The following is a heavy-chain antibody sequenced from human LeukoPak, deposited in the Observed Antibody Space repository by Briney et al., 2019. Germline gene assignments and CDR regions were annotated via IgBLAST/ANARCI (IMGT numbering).Heavy chain of an antibody. CDR3: ARDPQVTAIHDAFDI. CDR1: GFTVRSNY. J-gene: IGHJ3*02. D-gene: IGHD2-21*02. Sequence: GGSLRLSRAASGFTVRSNYMSWVRQAPGKGLEWGSVIYSGGSTYYADSVKGRFTISRDISKNTLYLQMNSLRAEDTAVYYCARDPQVTAIHDAFDIWGQGTMVTVSS. V-gene: IGHV3-66*01. CDR2: IYSGGST.